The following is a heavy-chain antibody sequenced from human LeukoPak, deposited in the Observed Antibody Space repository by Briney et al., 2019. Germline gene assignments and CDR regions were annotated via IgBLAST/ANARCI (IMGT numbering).Heavy chain of an antibody. CDR3: ARDSGETYFRY. J-gene: IGHJ4*02. D-gene: IGHD3-10*02. Sequence: PSQTLSLTCTVSGGSISSGGHYWSWIRQHPGKGLEWIGYIYYSGSTYYNPSLKSRVTISVDTSKNQFSLKLSSVTAADTAVYYCARDSGETYFRYWGQGTLVTVSS. CDR1: GGSISSGGHY. CDR2: IYYSGST. V-gene: IGHV4-31*03.